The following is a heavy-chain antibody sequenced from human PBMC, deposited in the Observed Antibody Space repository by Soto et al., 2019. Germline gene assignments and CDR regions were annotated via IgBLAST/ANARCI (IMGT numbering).Heavy chain of an antibody. V-gene: IGHV3-48*02. CDR3: AKLSRWDDNNSD. Sequence: EVQLVESGGGLVQPGGSLRLSCAASGFTFSSYSMNWVRQAPGKGLEWVSCIGTSSSTIYYADSVKGRFTIARDNDKNSLYLQINSLRDEDTAVYYCAKLSRWDDNNSDWGQGTLVTVSS. CDR1: GFTFSSYS. CDR2: IGTSSSTI. J-gene: IGHJ4*02. D-gene: IGHD1-1*01.